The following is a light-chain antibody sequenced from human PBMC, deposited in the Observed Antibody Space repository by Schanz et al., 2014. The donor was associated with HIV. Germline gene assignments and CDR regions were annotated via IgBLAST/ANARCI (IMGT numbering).Light chain of an antibody. V-gene: IGLV2-14*02. CDR2: DVT. J-gene: IGLJ3*02. Sequence: QSALTQPPSASGSPGQSITISCTGTTSDIGTYDLVSWYQQHPGKAPKLMIYDVTNRPSGVSNRFSGSKSGNTASLTISGVQAEDEADYYCSSYTSSSTWVFGGGTKVTVL. CDR3: SSYTSSSTWV. CDR1: TSDIGTYDL.